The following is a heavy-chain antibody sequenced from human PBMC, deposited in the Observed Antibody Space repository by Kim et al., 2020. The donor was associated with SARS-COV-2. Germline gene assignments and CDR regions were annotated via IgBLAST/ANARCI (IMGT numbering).Heavy chain of an antibody. CDR1: GFTFSSYG. V-gene: IGHV3-33*06. D-gene: IGHD5-18*01. J-gene: IGHJ6*02. CDR2: IWYDGSNK. Sequence: GGSLRLSCAASGFTFSSYGMHWVRQAPGKGLEWVAVIWYDGSNKYYADSVKGRFTISRDNSKNTLYLQMNSLRAEDTAVYYCAKDGGGVDSYGYDWANYYYYGMDVWGQGTTVTVSS. CDR3: AKDGGGVDSYGYDWANYYYYGMDV.